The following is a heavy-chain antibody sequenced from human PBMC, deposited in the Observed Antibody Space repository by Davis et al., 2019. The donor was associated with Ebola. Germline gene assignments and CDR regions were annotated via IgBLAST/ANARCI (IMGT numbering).Heavy chain of an antibody. J-gene: IGHJ5*02. Sequence: GESLKISCAASGFTFGSYAMSWVRQAPGKGLEWVSAISGSGGSTYYADSVKGRFTISRDNSKNTLYLQMNSLRAEDTAVYYCAKSPEGLRIWFDPWGQGTLVTVSS. V-gene: IGHV3-23*01. CDR1: GFTFGSYA. CDR3: AKSPEGLRIWFDP. CDR2: ISGSGGST. D-gene: IGHD5-12*01.